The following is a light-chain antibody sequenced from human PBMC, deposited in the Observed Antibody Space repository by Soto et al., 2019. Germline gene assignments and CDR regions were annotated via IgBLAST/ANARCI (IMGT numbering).Light chain of an antibody. Sequence: TQPASLSGSSGKLITISCTGTSRDVGGYNYVSWYQHHPGKAPKLLIYDVNSRPSGVSDRFSGSKSGNTASLTISGLQAEDEADYYCSSYTSSSTEVFGTGTKVTVL. CDR3: SSYTSSSTEV. CDR2: DVN. J-gene: IGLJ1*01. CDR1: SRDVGGYNY. V-gene: IGLV2-14*03.